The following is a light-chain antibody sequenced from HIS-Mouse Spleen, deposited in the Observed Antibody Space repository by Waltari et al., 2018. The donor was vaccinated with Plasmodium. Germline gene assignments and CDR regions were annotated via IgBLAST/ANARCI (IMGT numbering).Light chain of an antibody. CDR2: DAS. CDR1: PSVSIY. Sequence: DIVFTHSPATMSLSPGERAPTSCRASPSVSIYLAWYQQKPGQAPSPLLYDASNRATGIPARFSGSGSGTDFTLTISSLEPEDYAVYYCQQRSNWPPLTFGGGTKVEIK. V-gene: IGKV3-11*01. CDR3: QQRSNWPPLT. J-gene: IGKJ4*01.